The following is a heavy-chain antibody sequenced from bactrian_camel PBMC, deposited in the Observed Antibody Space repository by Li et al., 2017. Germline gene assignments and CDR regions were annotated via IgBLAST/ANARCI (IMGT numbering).Heavy chain of an antibody. CDR1: GYTYSSNV. CDR3: AAESKCQFVIAGPAPILYRYKH. J-gene: IGHJ4*01. D-gene: IGHD6*01. Sequence: HVQLVESGGGSVQAGGSLRLSCAASGYTYSSNVMGWFRQAPGKEREGVAFIYTGDDADDDTYYTDSVKGRFAISEDKDKNTLYLQMTDLKPEDTAVYSCAAESKCQFVIAGPAPILYRYKHRGQGTQVTVS. CDR2: IYTGDDADDDT. V-gene: IGHV3S54*01.